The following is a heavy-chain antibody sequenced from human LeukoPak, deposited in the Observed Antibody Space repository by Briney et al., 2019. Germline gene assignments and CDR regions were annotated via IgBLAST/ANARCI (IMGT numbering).Heavy chain of an antibody. CDR1: GGTFNSYA. CDR3: ARGVGYYDSSGYYYGWYFDY. D-gene: IGHD3-22*01. CDR2: IIPIFGTA. V-gene: IGHV1-69*05. Sequence: ASVKVSCKASGGTFNSYAISWVRQAPGQGLEWMGRIIPIFGTANYAQKFQGRVTITTDESTSTAYMELSSLRSEDTAVYYCARGVGYYDSSGYYYGWYFDYWGQGTLVTDSS. J-gene: IGHJ4*02.